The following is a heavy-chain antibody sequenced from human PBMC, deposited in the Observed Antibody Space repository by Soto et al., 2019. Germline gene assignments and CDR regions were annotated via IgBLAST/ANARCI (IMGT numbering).Heavy chain of an antibody. D-gene: IGHD4-4*01. V-gene: IGHV1-69*02. CDR2: IIHMFGIV. CDR1: GGTFSSYS. J-gene: IGHJ2*01. Sequence: QVQLVQSGAEVKKPGSSMKVSCKASGGTFSSYSISWVRQAPGQGLEWMGNIIHMFGIVKYVQKFQGRVTITADKATSTAYMELSGLRSEDTAVYYCARAVTSPYWYFDLWGRGTLVTVSS. CDR3: ARAVTSPYWYFDL.